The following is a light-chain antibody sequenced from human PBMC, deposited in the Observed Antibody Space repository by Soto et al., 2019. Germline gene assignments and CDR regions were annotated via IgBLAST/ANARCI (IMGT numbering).Light chain of an antibody. CDR3: QQYNNWPRT. V-gene: IGKV3-15*01. CDR2: GTS. Sequence: EIVMTQSPGTLSVSPGERVTLSCRASQSISGNLAWYQQIPGQAPRLLIYGTSTRATGIPARFSGSGSGTEFTLTISSLQSEDFAVYYCQQYNNWPRTFGQGTKVEVK. CDR1: QSISGN. J-gene: IGKJ1*01.